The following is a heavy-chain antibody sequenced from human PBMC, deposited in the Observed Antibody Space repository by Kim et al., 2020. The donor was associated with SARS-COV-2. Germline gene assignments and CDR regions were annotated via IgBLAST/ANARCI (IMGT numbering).Heavy chain of an antibody. CDR3: ARVGPSVYTVDN. J-gene: IGHJ4*02. V-gene: IGHV3-48*02. CDR2: ISSTSRNI. D-gene: IGHD1-20*01. Sequence: GGSLRLSCAASGFTFSIYSIDWVRRAPGKGLEWIIYISSTSRNIYYADSVKGRFTVSRDNAENAVYLQMDSLTDEDTAIYYCARVGPSVYTVDNWGQGPPVTVSS. CDR1: GFTFSIYS.